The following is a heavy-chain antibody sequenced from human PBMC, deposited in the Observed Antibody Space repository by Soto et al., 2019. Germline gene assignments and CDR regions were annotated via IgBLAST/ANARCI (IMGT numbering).Heavy chain of an antibody. CDR2: ISINGGST. CDR1: GFTFSIYA. Sequence: GGSLRLSCSASGFTFSIYAMHWVRQAPGKGLEYVSSISINGGSTHYADSVKGRFTISRDNSKDSLYLQMNSLRTEDTAVYYCARVVAAAGRLYYIDYWGQGALVTVSS. J-gene: IGHJ4*02. V-gene: IGHV3-64*04. D-gene: IGHD6-13*01. CDR3: ARVVAAAGRLYYIDY.